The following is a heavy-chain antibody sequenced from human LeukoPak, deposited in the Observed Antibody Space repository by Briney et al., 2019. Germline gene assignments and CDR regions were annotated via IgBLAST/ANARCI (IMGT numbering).Heavy chain of an antibody. Sequence: PGGSLRLSCAASGLTFSNYEMNWVRQAPGKGLEWVSYISTSGSTIYYADSVKGRFTISRDNAKNSLYLQMNSLRAEDTAVYYCARDGPAYYDSSGYSDYWGRGIQVTVSS. D-gene: IGHD3-22*01. CDR2: ISTSGSTI. J-gene: IGHJ4*02. CDR1: GLTFSNYE. CDR3: ARDGPAYYDSSGYSDY. V-gene: IGHV3-48*03.